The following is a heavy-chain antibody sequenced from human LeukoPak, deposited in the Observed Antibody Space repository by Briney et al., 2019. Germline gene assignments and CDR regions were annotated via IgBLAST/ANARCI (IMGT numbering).Heavy chain of an antibody. D-gene: IGHD6-13*01. CDR3: ARGEIAAAVEV. V-gene: IGHV4-59*01. Sequence: SQTLSLTCTVSGGSISSYYWSWIRQPPGKGLEWIGYIYYSGSTNYNPSLKSRVTISVDTSKNQFSLKLSSVTAADTAVYYCARGEIAAAVEVWGQGTLVTVSS. J-gene: IGHJ4*02. CDR2: IYYSGST. CDR1: GGSISSYY.